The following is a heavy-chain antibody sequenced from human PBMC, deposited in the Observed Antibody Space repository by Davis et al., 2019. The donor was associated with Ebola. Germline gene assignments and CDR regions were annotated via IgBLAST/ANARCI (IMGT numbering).Heavy chain of an antibody. CDR3: ARDRAVAATEPPRYNWFDP. CDR1: GYTFTSYY. D-gene: IGHD6-19*01. J-gene: IGHJ5*02. V-gene: IGHV1-3*01. CDR2: INAGNGNT. Sequence: AASVKVSCKASGYTFTSYYMNWVRQAPGQRLEWMGWINAGNGNTKCSQKFQDRVTITRDTSANTAYMELSSLRSEDTAVYYCARDRAVAATEPPRYNWFDPWGQGTLVTVSS.